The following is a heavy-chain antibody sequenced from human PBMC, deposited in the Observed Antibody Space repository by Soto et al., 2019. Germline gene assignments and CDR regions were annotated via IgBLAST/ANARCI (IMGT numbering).Heavy chain of an antibody. CDR2: IYYSGST. J-gene: IGHJ4*01. D-gene: IGHD1-26*01. CDR3: ARGQIVGALGGFFY. V-gene: IGHV4-59*01. Sequence: PSETLSLTCTVSGGSISSYYWSWIRQPPGKGLEWIGYIYYSGSTNYNPSLKSRVTISVDTSKNQFSLKLSSVTAADTAVYYCARGQIVGALGGFFYWG. CDR1: GGSISSYY.